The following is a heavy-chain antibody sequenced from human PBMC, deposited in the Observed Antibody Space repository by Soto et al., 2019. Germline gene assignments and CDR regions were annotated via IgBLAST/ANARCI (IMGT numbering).Heavy chain of an antibody. V-gene: IGHV4-34*01. J-gene: IGHJ5*02. D-gene: IGHD5-18*01. CDR3: ARGTRGYSYGSLRGLNWFDP. CDR1: GGSFSGYY. Sequence: ASETLSLTCAVYGGSFSGYYWSWIRQPPGKGLEWIGEINHSGSTNYNPSLKSRVTISVDTSKNQFSLKLSSVTAADTAVYYCARGTRGYSYGSLRGLNWFDPWGQGTLVTVSS. CDR2: INHSGST.